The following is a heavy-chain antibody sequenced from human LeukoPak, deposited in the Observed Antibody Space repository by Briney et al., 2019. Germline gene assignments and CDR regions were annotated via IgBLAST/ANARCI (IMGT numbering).Heavy chain of an antibody. Sequence: GASVKVSCKASGGTFSSYAISWVRQAPGQGLEWMSGIIPIFGTANYAQKFQGRVTITADESTSTAYMELSSLRSEDTAVYYCASVAPLAYCTGHCSLDHWGQGPLLPVPS. J-gene: IGHJ1*01. CDR1: GGTFSSYA. CDR3: ASVAPLAYCTGHCSLDH. V-gene: IGHV1-69*13. CDR2: IIPIFGTA. D-gene: IGHD2-21*02.